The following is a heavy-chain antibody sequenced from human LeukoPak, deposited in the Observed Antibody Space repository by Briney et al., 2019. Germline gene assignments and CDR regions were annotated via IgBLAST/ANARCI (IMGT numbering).Heavy chain of an antibody. D-gene: IGHD3-22*01. CDR1: GFTFSSHW. J-gene: IGHJ4*02. Sequence: QTAGSLRLSCVASGFTFSSHWRNWVRLAPGKGLEWVANIEHDGRRKYYVDSVKGRFTISRDNAENSMYLQMTSLRAEDTAVYYCARGYYYDSSGYYVDYWGQGTVVTVSS. CDR3: ARGYYYDSSGYYVDY. V-gene: IGHV3-7*05. CDR2: IEHDGRRK.